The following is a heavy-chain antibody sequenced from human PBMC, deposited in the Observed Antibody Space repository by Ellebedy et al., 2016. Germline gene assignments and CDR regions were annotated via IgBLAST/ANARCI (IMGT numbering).Heavy chain of an antibody. V-gene: IGHV1-69*04. CDR3: ARDGVPRSGYVIDY. Sequence: ASVKVSCKASGGTFSSYAISWVRQAPGQGLEWMGRIIPILGIANYAQKFQGRVTITADKSTSTAYMELSSLRSEDTAVYYCARDGVPRSGYVIDYWGQGTLVTVSS. D-gene: IGHD5-12*01. J-gene: IGHJ4*02. CDR2: IIPILGIA. CDR1: GGTFSSYA.